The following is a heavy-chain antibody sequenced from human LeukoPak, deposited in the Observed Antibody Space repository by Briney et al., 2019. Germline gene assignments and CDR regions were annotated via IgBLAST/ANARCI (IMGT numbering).Heavy chain of an antibody. Sequence: ASVKVSCKASGYTFTGYYIHWVRQAPGQGLEWMGWINPNSGDTNYAQKFQGRVTLTRDTSISTAYMELSSLRSDDTAVYYCARAGIYGDSDTFDPWGQGTLVTVSS. CDR3: ARAGIYGDSDTFDP. J-gene: IGHJ5*02. CDR2: INPNSGDT. D-gene: IGHD4-17*01. CDR1: GYTFTGYY. V-gene: IGHV1-2*02.